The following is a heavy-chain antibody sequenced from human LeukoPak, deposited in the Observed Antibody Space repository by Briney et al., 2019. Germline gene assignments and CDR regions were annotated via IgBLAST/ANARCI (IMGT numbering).Heavy chain of an antibody. V-gene: IGHV3-23*01. J-gene: IGHJ4*02. CDR1: GFNFSSYV. CDR2: ISGSDGNT. D-gene: IGHD3-3*01. CDR3: AKDPGGSYYYFDY. Sequence: GGSLRLSCAASGFNFSSYVMSWVRQAPGKGLEWVSAISGSDGNTYYADSVKGRFTISRDNSKNTLYLQMNSLRAEDTAIYYCAKDPGGSYYYFDYWGQGTLVTVSS.